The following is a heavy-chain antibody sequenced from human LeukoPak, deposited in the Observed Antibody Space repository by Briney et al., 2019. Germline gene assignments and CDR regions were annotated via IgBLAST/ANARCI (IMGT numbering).Heavy chain of an antibody. V-gene: IGHV4-34*01. CDR1: GGSFSGYY. J-gene: IGHJ4*02. CDR3: ARGRIAARSDDY. D-gene: IGHD6-6*01. CDR2: INHSGST. Sequence: PSETLSLTCAVYGGSFSGYYWSWIRQPPGKGLEWIGEINHSGSTNYNPSLKSRVTISVDTSKNQFSLKLSSVTAADKAVYYCARGRIAARSDDYWGQGTLVTVSS.